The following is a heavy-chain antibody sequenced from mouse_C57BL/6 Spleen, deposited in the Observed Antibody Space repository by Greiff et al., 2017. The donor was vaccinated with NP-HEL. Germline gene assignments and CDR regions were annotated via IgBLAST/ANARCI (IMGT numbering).Heavy chain of an antibody. CDR1: GYTFTSYW. J-gene: IGHJ4*01. V-gene: IGHV1-52*01. CDR2: IDPSDSET. CDR3: AGSNYYGSSYDAMDY. Sequence: QVQLQQPGAELVRPGSSVKLSCKASGYTFTSYWMHWVKQRPIQGLEWIGNIDPSDSETHYNQKFKDKATLTVDKSSSTAYMQLSSLTSEDSAVYYCAGSNYYGSSYDAMDYWGQGTSVTVSS. D-gene: IGHD1-1*01.